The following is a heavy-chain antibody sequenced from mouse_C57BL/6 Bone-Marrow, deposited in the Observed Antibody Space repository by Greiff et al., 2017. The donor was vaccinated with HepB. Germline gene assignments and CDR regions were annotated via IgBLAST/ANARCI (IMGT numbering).Heavy chain of an antibody. CDR3: AREGSGTYFDV. D-gene: IGHD4-1*01. CDR2: INYDGSST. CDR1: GFTFSDYY. J-gene: IGHJ1*03. V-gene: IGHV5-16*01. Sequence: EVKVVESAGGLVQPGSSMTLSCTASGFTFSDYYMAWVRQVPEKGLEWVANINYDGSSTYYLDSLKSRFIISRDNAKNILYLQMSSLKAEDTATYYCAREGSGTYFDVWGTGATVTASS.